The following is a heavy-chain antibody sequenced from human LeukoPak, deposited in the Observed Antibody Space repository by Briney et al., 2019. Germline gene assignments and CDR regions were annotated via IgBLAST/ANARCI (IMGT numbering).Heavy chain of an antibody. CDR2: LTGDGNT. CDR3: ASGIVGATTRYPDAFDI. J-gene: IGHJ3*02. CDR1: GFPFTSHA. Sequence: GESLRLSCAASGFPFTSHAMSWVRQAPGKGLEWVSVLTGDGNTYYADSVTGRFTNSGDDSKNTLFLQMNSLRAEDTAVYYCASGIVGATTRYPDAFDIWGQGTMVTVSS. D-gene: IGHD1-26*01. V-gene: IGHV3-23*01.